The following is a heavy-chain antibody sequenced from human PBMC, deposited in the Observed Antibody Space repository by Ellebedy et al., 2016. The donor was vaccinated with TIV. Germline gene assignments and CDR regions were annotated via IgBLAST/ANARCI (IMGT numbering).Heavy chain of an antibody. D-gene: IGHD4-11*01. V-gene: IGHV3-48*01. J-gene: IGHJ5*02. CDR1: GFTFSSYS. CDR3: ARIKYTVTTNWFDP. CDR2: ISSSSSTI. Sequence: GESLKISCAASGFTFSSYSMNWVRQAPGQGLEWVSYISSSSSTIYYADSVKGRFTISRDNAKNSLYLQMNSLRAEDTAVYYCARIKYTVTTNWFDPWGQGTLVTVSS.